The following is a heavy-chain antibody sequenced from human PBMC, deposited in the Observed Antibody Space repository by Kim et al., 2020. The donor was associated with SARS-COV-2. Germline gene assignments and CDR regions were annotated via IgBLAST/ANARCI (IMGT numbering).Heavy chain of an antibody. D-gene: IGHD2-2*01. J-gene: IGHJ4*02. Sequence: TNYNPSLKSRVTMSVDTSKNQFSLNLSSVTAADTAVYYCARGGVVWTFDYWGQGTLVTVSS. V-gene: IGHV4-59*09. CDR3: ARGGVVWTFDY. CDR2: T.